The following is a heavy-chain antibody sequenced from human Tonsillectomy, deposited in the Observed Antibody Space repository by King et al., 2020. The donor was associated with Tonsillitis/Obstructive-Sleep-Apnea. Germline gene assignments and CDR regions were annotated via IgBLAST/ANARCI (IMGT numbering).Heavy chain of an antibody. J-gene: IGHJ6*03. CDR2: IYYSGIT. V-gene: IGHV4-59*01. CDR3: AREDIVVVPAANYHYYYMDV. Sequence: GQLQESGPGLVKPSETLSLTCTVSGGSISSYYWSWIRQPPGNGLEWIGYIYYSGITNYNPSLKSRVTISVDTSKNQFSLKLSSVTAADKAVYYCAREDIVVVPAANYHYYYMDVWGKGTTVTVSS. CDR1: GGSISSYY. D-gene: IGHD2-2*01.